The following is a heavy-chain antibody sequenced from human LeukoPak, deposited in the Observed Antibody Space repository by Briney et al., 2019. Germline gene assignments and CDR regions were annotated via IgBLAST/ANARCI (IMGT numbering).Heavy chain of an antibody. CDR2: IRSKAYGGTT. V-gene: IGHV3-49*04. CDR3: TRVGEWELLQY. CDR1: GFTFSSYA. J-gene: IGHJ4*02. Sequence: GGSLRLSCAASGFTFSSYAMSWVRQAPGKGLEWVGFIRSKAYGGTTEYAASVKGRFTISRDDSKSIAYLQMNSLKTEDTAVYYCTRVGEWELLQYWGQGTLVTVSS. D-gene: IGHD1-26*01.